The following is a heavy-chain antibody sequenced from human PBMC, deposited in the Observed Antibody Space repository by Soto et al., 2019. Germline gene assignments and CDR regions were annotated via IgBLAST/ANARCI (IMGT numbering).Heavy chain of an antibody. Sequence: EVHLVESGGGLVQTGGSLRLSCAIFESTVSRDWMNWVRQAPGKGLEWVAHINQDGSEKYYVDSVKGRFTISRDNAKKAKYLQLNSLRPAETAMYYCSGGVGEAFWCQGTLVTVSS. J-gene: IGHJ4*02. CDR3: SGGVGEAF. V-gene: IGHV3-7*04. CDR2: INQDGSEK. CDR1: ESTVSRDW. D-gene: IGHD1-26*01.